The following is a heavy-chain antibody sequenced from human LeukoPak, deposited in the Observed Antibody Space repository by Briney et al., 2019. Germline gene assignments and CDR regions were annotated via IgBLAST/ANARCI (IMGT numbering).Heavy chain of an antibody. V-gene: IGHV3-48*01. J-gene: IGHJ6*03. Sequence: PGGSLRLSCAASGFTFSSYSMNWVRQAPGEGLEWVSYISSLSGTIYYADSVKGRFTISRDNAKNSLYLQMDSLRAEDTAVYYCARGYSSGFYMDVWGKGTTVTVSS. CDR1: GFTFSSYS. CDR2: ISSLSGTI. CDR3: ARGYSSGFYMDV. D-gene: IGHD6-19*01.